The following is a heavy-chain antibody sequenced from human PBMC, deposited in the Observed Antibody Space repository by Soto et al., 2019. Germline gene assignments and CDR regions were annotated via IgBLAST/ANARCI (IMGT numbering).Heavy chain of an antibody. CDR1: GYTFTSYG. CDR3: ARDQALGYCSDGSCYVVPFDI. D-gene: IGHD2-15*01. V-gene: IGHV1-18*01. Sequence: GASVKVSCKASGYTFTSYGISWVRQAPGQGLEWMGWISAYNGNTNYAQKLQGRVTMTTDTSTSTAYMKLRSLRSDDTAVYYCARDQALGYCSDGSCYVVPFDIWGQGTMVTVSS. CDR2: ISAYNGNT. J-gene: IGHJ3*02.